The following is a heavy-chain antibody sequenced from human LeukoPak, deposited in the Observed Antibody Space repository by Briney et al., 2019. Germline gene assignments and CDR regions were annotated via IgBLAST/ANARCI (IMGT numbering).Heavy chain of an antibody. CDR3: ARPNGIAVTTTVNYYGMDV. V-gene: IGHV3-11*01. D-gene: IGHD6-19*01. J-gene: IGHJ6*02. CDR2: ISGSGYTI. CDR1: GFTFSDYY. Sequence: PGGSLRLSRSASGFTFSDYYMTWIRQAPGKGREWVSYISGSGYTIDYADSVKGRFTVSRDNAMNTLFLQMHSLRVEDAAVYYCARPNGIAVTTTVNYYGMDVWGQGTMVTV.